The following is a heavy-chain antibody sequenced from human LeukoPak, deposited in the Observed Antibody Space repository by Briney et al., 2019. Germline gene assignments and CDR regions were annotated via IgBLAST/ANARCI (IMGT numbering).Heavy chain of an antibody. V-gene: IGHV3-7*01. Sequence: GGSLRLSCAASGFTFITYWMSWVRQAPGKGLEWVANIKQDGSEKYYVDSVKGRFTISRDNAKNSLYLQMNSLRAEDTAVYYCARDYYGSGSLWGQGTLVTVSS. CDR1: GFTFITYW. CDR2: IKQDGSEK. J-gene: IGHJ4*02. CDR3: ARDYYGSGSL. D-gene: IGHD3-10*01.